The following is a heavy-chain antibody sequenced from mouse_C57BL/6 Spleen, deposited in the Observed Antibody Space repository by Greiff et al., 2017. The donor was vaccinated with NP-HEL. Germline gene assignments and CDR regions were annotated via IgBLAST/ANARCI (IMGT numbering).Heavy chain of an antibody. Sequence: EVMLVESGGDLVKPGGSLKLSCAASGFTFSSYGMSWVRQTPDKRLEWVANISSGGSYTYYPDSVKGRFTISRDNAKNTLYLQMSSLKSEDTAMYYCASLSSYSAWFAYWGQGTLVTVSA. D-gene: IGHD1-1*01. J-gene: IGHJ3*01. CDR3: ASLSSYSAWFAY. CDR1: GFTFSSYG. CDR2: ISSGGSYT. V-gene: IGHV5-6*01.